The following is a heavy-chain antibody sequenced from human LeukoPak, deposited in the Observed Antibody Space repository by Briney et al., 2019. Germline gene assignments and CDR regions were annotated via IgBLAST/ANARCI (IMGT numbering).Heavy chain of an antibody. J-gene: IGHJ4*02. Sequence: GGSLRLSCAASGFTLRSYAMHWVRQAPGKGREWVAVISDDGSRQHYADFLEGRFTISRDNSKNTVSLQMSSLTSEDTAVYFCVREQPGDGWSGFDYWGQGTLVTVSS. CDR1: GFTLRSYA. D-gene: IGHD6-19*01. V-gene: IGHV3-30*15. CDR3: VREQPGDGWSGFDY. CDR2: ISDDGSRQ.